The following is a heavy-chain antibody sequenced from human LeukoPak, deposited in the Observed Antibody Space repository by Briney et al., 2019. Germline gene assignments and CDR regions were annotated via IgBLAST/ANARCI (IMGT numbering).Heavy chain of an antibody. CDR3: ARYSYYYYYMDV. J-gene: IGHJ6*03. CDR1: GFTFSSYG. D-gene: IGHD5-18*01. V-gene: IGHV3-30*02. CDR2: IRYDGSNK. Sequence: PGGSLRLSCAASGFTFSSYGMHWVRQAPGKGLEWVAFIRYDGSNKYYADSVKGRFTISRDNSKNTLYLQMNSLRAEDTAVYYCARYSYYYYYMDVWGKGTTVTVSS.